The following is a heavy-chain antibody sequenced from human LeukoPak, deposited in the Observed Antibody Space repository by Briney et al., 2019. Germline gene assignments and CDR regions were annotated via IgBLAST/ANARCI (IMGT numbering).Heavy chain of an antibody. J-gene: IGHJ4*02. CDR2: IKQDGSEK. CDR1: GFTFSSYW. V-gene: IGHV3-7*01. D-gene: IGHD3-22*01. Sequence: GGSLRLSCAAPGFTFSSYWMSWVRQAAGKGLEWVANIKQDGSEKYYVDSVKGRFTISRDNAKNSLYLQMNSLRAEDTAVYYCARDSYYYDSSGDFGYWGQGTLVTVSS. CDR3: ARDSYYYDSSGDFGY.